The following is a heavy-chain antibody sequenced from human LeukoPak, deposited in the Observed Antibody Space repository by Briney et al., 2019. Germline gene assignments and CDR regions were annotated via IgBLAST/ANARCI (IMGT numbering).Heavy chain of an antibody. CDR3: AKDFYDSSSYFDY. Sequence: PGRSLRLSCAASGFTFDDYAMPWVRHAPGKGLEWVSGISWNSGSIGYADSVKGRFTISRDNAKNSLYLQMNSLRAEDTALYYCAKDFYDSSSYFDYWGQGTLVTVSS. D-gene: IGHD3-22*01. J-gene: IGHJ4*02. V-gene: IGHV3-9*01. CDR2: ISWNSGSI. CDR1: GFTFDDYA.